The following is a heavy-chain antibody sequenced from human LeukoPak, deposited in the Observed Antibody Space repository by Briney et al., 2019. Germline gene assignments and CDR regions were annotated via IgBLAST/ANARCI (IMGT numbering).Heavy chain of an antibody. Sequence: PSETLSLTCTVSGGSISSYYWSWIRQPPGKGLEWIGYISYSATTNYNPALKSRVTISIDTSKNQFSLKLSSVTAADTAVYYCARGVNWIDPWXXXTXVTVSX. V-gene: IGHV4-59*01. CDR1: GGSISSYY. CDR2: ISYSATT. J-gene: IGHJ5*02. D-gene: IGHD6-13*01. CDR3: ARGVNWIDP.